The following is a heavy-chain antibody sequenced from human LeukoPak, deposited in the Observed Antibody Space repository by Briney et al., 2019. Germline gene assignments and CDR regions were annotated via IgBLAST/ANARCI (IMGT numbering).Heavy chain of an antibody. CDR3: TGAVDLVGATARYYYGMDV. V-gene: IGHV6-1*01. Sequence: PSQTLSLTCAVSGDSVSSNSATWNWIRQSPSRGLEWLGRTYYRSKWFNDYAVSVKSRITINPDTSKNQFSLQLNSVTPEDTAVYYCTGAVDLVGATARYYYGMDVWGQGTTVTVSS. CDR2: TYYRSKWFN. D-gene: IGHD1-26*01. J-gene: IGHJ6*02. CDR1: GDSVSSNSAT.